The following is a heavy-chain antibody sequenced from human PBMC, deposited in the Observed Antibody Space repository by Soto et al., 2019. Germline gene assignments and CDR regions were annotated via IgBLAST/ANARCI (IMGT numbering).Heavy chain of an antibody. CDR2: ISGSGGNT. J-gene: IGHJ5*02. V-gene: IGHV3-23*01. Sequence: GGSLRLSCAASGFTFSSYVMSWVRQAPGKGLEWVSAISGSGGNTYYADSVKGRVTISRDNTKNTLFLQMNSLRAEDTALYVCAQEMGDYYASSGYCFGTRGQGTLVTISS. CDR3: AQEMGDYYASSGYCFGT. D-gene: IGHD3-22*01. CDR1: GFTFSSYV.